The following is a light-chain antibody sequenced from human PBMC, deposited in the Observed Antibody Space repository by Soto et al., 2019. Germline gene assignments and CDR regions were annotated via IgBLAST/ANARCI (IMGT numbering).Light chain of an antibody. Sequence: SYDLTQPPSVSVAPGQTARISCGGNNIGRKSVHWYQQKPGRAPVVVVYDDRDRPSGIPERFSGANSGDTATLTISRVEAGDEADYYCHVWDSSSGHYIFGTGSKVTVL. J-gene: IGLJ1*01. CDR1: NIGRKS. V-gene: IGLV3-21*02. CDR3: HVWDSSSGHYI. CDR2: DDR.